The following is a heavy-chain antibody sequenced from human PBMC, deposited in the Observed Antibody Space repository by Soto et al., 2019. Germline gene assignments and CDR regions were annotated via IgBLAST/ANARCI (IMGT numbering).Heavy chain of an antibody. J-gene: IGHJ6*02. D-gene: IGHD4-17*01. Sequence: EVQLVESGGGLVKPGGSLRLSCAASGFTFSSYSMNWVRQAPGKGLEWVSSISSSSSYIYYADSVKGRFTISRDNAKNSLYLQMNSLIAEDTAVYYCARGTYDYADYAFYYYYGMDVWGQGTTVTVSS. CDR2: ISSSSSYI. V-gene: IGHV3-21*01. CDR1: GFTFSSYS. CDR3: ARGTYDYADYAFYYYYGMDV.